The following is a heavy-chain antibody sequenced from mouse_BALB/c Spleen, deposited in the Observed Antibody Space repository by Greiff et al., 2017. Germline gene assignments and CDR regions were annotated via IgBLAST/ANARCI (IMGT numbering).Heavy chain of an antibody. Sequence: VQLKESGPELVKPGASVKMSCKASGYTFTSYVMHWVKQKPGQGLEWIGYINPYNDGTKYNEKFKGKATLTSDKSSSTAYMELSSLTSEDSAVYYCARGDYYGSSYGYFDVWGAGTTVTVSS. V-gene: IGHV1-14*01. D-gene: IGHD1-1*01. CDR3: ARGDYYGSSYGYFDV. CDR2: INPYNDGT. J-gene: IGHJ1*01. CDR1: GYTFTSYV.